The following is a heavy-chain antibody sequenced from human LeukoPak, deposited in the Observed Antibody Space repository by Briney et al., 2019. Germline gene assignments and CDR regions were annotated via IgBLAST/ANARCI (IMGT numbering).Heavy chain of an antibody. Sequence: GASVKVSCKASGGTFSSYAISWVRQAPGKGLEWMGGFDPEDGETIYAQKFQGRVTMTEDTDTAYMELSSLRSEDTAVYYCGTDHPMYGSGIHSWGQGTLVTVSS. D-gene: IGHD3-10*01. CDR2: FDPEDGET. CDR1: GGTFSSYA. CDR3: GTDHPMYGSGIHS. V-gene: IGHV1-24*01. J-gene: IGHJ4*02.